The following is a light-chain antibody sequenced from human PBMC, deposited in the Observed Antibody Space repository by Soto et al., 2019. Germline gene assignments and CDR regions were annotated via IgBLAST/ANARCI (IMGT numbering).Light chain of an antibody. J-gene: IGKJ3*01. CDR3: LQKYFYPFT. V-gene: IGKV1-5*01. CDR1: QTISSW. Sequence: DIQMTQSPSTLSGSVGDRVTITCRASQTISSWLAWYQQKPGKAPKLLIYAASTLQSGVPSRFSGSGSGTEFTLTISSLQPEDFATYYCLQKYFYPFTFGPGTKVDIK. CDR2: AAS.